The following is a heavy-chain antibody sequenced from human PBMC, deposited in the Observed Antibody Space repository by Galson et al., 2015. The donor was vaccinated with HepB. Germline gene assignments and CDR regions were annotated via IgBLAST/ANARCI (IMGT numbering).Heavy chain of an antibody. J-gene: IGHJ4*02. CDR1: EFTFSSHS. CDR3: AREYGQRVNFDC. Sequence: SLRLSCAASEFTFSSHSMNWVRQAPGKGLEWVSYIDRSSSTIYYADSAKGRFTISRDNAKNSLYLQMNSLRVEDTAVYYCAREYGQRVNFDCWGQGTLVTVSS. V-gene: IGHV3-48*01. CDR2: IDRSSSTI. D-gene: IGHD3-10*01.